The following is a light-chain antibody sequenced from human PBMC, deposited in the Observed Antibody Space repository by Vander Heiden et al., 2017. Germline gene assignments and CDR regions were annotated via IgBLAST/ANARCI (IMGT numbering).Light chain of an antibody. CDR3: QQYYSTPRT. CDR2: WAS. J-gene: IGKJ2*01. CDR1: QSVLYSSNNKNY. V-gene: IGKV4-1*01. Sequence: DIVMTQSPDSLAVSLGERATIQCKSSQSVLYSSNNKNYLAWYQQKPGQPPKLLIYWASTRESGVPDRFSGSGSGTDFTLTISSLQAEDVAVYYCQQYYSTPRTFGQGTKLEIK.